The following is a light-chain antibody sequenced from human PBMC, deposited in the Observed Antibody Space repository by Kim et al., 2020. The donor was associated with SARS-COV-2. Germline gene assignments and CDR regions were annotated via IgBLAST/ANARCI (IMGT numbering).Light chain of an antibody. J-gene: IGKJ1*01. V-gene: IGKV1-5*03. CDR1: QSISTW. CDR2: KAS. CDR3: QQYNSYEAT. Sequence: SAAVGDRVTITCRASQSISTWLAWYQQKPGKAPNLLIYKASSLESGVPSRFSGSGSGTEFTLTISSLQPDDFATYYCQQYNSYEATFGQGTKLEI.